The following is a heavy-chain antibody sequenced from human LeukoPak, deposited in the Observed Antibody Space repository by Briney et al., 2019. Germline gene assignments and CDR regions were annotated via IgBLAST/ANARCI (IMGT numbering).Heavy chain of an antibody. CDR3: AREGSHYDFWRGYYTHGSFDY. CDR1: GFTFSSYT. J-gene: IGHJ4*02. V-gene: IGHV3-33*08. CDR2: IWYDGSNK. Sequence: PGGSLRLSCAASGFTFSSYTMSWVRQAPGKGLEWVAVIWYDGSNKYYADSVKGRFTISRDNSKNTLYLQMNSLRAEDTAVYYCAREGSHYDFWRGYYTHGSFDYWGQGTLVTVSS. D-gene: IGHD3-3*01.